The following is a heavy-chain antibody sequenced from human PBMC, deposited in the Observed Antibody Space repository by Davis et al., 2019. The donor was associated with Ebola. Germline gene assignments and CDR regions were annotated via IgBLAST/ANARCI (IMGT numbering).Heavy chain of an antibody. V-gene: IGHV4-39*01. CDR2: FYNGGST. CDR3: ARRGTSSSGGYFDY. J-gene: IGHJ4*02. Sequence: SETLSLTCTVSGDSTSSRSYYWGWIRQPPGKGLEWIGSFYNGGSTYYNPSLKSRVIISVDTSKNQVSLSLTSVTATDTAVYYCARRGTSSSGGYFDYWGQGTLVTISS. CDR1: GDSTSSRSYY. D-gene: IGHD6-6*01.